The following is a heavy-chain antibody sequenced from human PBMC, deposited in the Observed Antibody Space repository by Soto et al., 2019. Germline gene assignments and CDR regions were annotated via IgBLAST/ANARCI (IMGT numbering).Heavy chain of an antibody. CDR2: IYYSGST. CDR3: ARTNPNYYYYGMDV. J-gene: IGHJ6*02. V-gene: IGHV4-31*03. CDR1: GGSISSGGYY. Sequence: QVQLQESGPGLVKPSQTLSLTCTVSGGSISSGGYYWSWIRQHPGKGLEWIGHIYYSGSTYYNPSLKSRVTISVDTSKNQFSLKLSSVTAADTAVYYCARTNPNYYYYGMDVWGQGTTVTVSS.